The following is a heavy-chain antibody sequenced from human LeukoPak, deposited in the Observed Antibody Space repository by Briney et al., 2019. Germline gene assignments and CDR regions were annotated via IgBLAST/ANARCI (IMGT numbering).Heavy chain of an antibody. CDR3: AREIPGGTTTLDY. CDR1: GFTLSAYW. D-gene: IGHD1/OR15-1a*01. Sequence: GGSLRLSCAASGFTLSAYWMSWVRQAPGKGLQWVANIKEDGTVKNCVDSVRGRFTISRDNARNSLFLQMNSLRADDTAVYYCAREIPGGTTTLDYWGQGTLVTVSS. CDR2: IKEDGTVK. J-gene: IGHJ4*02. V-gene: IGHV3-7*01.